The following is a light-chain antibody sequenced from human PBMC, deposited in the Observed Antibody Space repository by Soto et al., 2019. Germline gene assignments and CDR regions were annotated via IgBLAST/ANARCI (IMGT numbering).Light chain of an antibody. CDR1: QGISSW. CDR3: QQYDSNPLT. J-gene: IGKJ4*01. CDR2: GAS. V-gene: IGKV1D-16*01. Sequence: DIQKTQSPSSLSASVGDRVTITCRASQGISSWLAWYQQKPGKAPKSLIYGASSLQGGVPSRFSGSGSGTDFTLTISSLQPDDFATYYCQQYDSNPLTFGGGTKVEIK.